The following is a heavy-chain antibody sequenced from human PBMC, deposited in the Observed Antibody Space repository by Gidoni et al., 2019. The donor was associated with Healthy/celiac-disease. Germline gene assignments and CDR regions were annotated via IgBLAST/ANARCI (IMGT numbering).Heavy chain of an antibody. Sequence: QVQLVASGGGVVQPGRSLRLSCAASCFTFSSYAMQWVRQAPGKGLGWVEVISYDGSNKYYADSVKGRFTISRDNSKNTLYLQMNSLRAEDTAVYYCACQDYYDSSGLPDYWGQGTLVTVSS. D-gene: IGHD3-22*01. CDR1: CFTFSSYA. CDR3: ACQDYYDSSGLPDY. V-gene: IGHV3-30-3*01. J-gene: IGHJ4*02. CDR2: ISYDGSNK.